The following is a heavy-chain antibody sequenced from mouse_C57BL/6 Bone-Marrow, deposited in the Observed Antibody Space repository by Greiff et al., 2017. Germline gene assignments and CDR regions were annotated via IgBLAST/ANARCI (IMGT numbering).Heavy chain of an antibody. CDR2: ISSGGSYT. V-gene: IGHV5-6*02. J-gene: IGHJ3*01. Sequence: DVKLVESGGDLVKPGGSLKLSCAASGFTFSSYGMSWVRQTPDKRLGWVATISSGGSYTYYPDSVKGRFTISRDNAKNTLYLQMSSLKSEDTAMYDCGSYSSRWFAYWGQGTLVTVSA. CDR3: GSYSSRWFAY. CDR1: GFTFSSYG. D-gene: IGHD1-1*01.